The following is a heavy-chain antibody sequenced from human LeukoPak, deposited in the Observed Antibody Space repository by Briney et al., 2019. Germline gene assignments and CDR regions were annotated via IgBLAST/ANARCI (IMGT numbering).Heavy chain of an antibody. CDR2: ISWDSSNS. CDR3: VKDLRLDLHLDTFHI. J-gene: IGHJ3*02. CDR1: GFTFDDYA. V-gene: IGHV3-9*01. Sequence: PGGSLRLSCAASGFTFDDYAMHWVRQAPGKGLEWVSSISWDSSNSVYADSVKGRFSITRDNAKSSLYLHMNSLTPADTAVYYCVKDLRLDLHLDTFHIWGQGTTVTVS. D-gene: IGHD1-7*01.